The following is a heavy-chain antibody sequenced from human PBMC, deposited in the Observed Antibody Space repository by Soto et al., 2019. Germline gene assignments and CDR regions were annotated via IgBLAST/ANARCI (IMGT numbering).Heavy chain of an antibody. D-gene: IGHD2-15*01. Sequence: PGESLKISCQGSGYNFNRYWIGWVRQMPGKGLEWMAIISPGDSDTKYSPSFQGQVTISADKSINTAYLQWSSLKASDTAMYFCARQNFAANVPDFWGPGTLVTVSS. CDR1: GYNFNRYW. V-gene: IGHV5-51*01. CDR2: ISPGDSDT. J-gene: IGHJ4*01. CDR3: ARQNFAANVPDF.